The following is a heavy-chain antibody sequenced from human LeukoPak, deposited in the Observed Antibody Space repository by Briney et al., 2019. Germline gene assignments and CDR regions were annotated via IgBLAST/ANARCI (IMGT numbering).Heavy chain of an antibody. J-gene: IGHJ4*02. CDR2: LYSGGTT. D-gene: IGHD3-10*01. V-gene: IGHV3-53*01. CDR1: GFTVSDNH. Sequence: GGSLRLSCAVSGFTVSDNHMSWVRKAPGKGLEWVSVLYSGGTTYYTDSVKGRFTISRDNSKNTLYLQMKSLRAEDTAVYYCARGGESPSAFDYWGQGTLVTVSS. CDR3: ARGGESPSAFDY.